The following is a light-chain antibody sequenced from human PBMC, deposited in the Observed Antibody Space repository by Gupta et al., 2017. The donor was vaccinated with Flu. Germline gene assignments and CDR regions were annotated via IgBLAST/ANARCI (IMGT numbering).Light chain of an antibody. J-gene: IGKJ4*01. V-gene: IGKV3-20*01. CDR1: QTVRSNY. CDR2: GAS. Sequence: GTLSLSPGERATRSCRASQTVRSNYLAWYQQKPGQAPRLLIYGASSRATGIPDRFSGRGSGTDFTLTISRLEPEDFAVFYCQQDGSSPLTFGGGTKVEIK. CDR3: QQDGSSPLT.